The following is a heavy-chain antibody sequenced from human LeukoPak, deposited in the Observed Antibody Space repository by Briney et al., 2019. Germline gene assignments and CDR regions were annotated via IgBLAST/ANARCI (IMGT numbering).Heavy chain of an antibody. J-gene: IGHJ4*02. CDR3: AKRVGATTTYYFDY. CDR2: ISGSGGIT. D-gene: IGHD1-26*01. Sequence: QSGGALRLSCAASGFTFSSYAMSCVRQAPGKGLEWVSAISGSGGITYYADSVKGRFTISRDNSKNTLYLQMNSLRAEDKTVYYCAKRVGATTTYYFDYWGQGTPVTVSS. V-gene: IGHV3-23*01. CDR1: GFTFSSYA.